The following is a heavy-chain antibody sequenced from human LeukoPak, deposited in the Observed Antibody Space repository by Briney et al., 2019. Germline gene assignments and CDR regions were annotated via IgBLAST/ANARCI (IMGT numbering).Heavy chain of an antibody. Sequence: PGGSLRLSCAASGFTFSSYAMSWVRQAPGKGLEWVSAISGSGGSTYYADSVRGRFTISRHNSKNTLYLQMNSLRVEDTAVYYCARVMYMNSGSVDYWGQGTLVTVSS. CDR1: GFTFSSYA. D-gene: IGHD3-10*01. J-gene: IGHJ4*02. V-gene: IGHV3-23*01. CDR2: ISGSGGST. CDR3: ARVMYMNSGSVDY.